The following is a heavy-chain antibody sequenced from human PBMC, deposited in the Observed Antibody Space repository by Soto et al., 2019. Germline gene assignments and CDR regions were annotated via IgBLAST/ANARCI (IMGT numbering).Heavy chain of an antibody. D-gene: IGHD3-16*01. V-gene: IGHV1-8*01. CDR1: GYTFTSYD. Sequence: ASVKVSCKASGYTFTSYDINWVRQATGQGLEWMGWMNPNSGNTGYAQKFQGRVTMTRNTSISTAYMELSSLRAEDTAVYYCARDMITFGGVIPFDYWGQGTLVTVSS. CDR2: MNPNSGNT. J-gene: IGHJ4*02. CDR3: ARDMITFGGVIPFDY.